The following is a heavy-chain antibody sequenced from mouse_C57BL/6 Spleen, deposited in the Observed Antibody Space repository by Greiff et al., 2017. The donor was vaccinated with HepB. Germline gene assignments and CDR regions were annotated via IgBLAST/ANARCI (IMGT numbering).Heavy chain of an antibody. Sequence: VQLQQSGAELVKPGASVKISCKASGYAFSSYWMNWVKQRPGKGLEWIGQIYPGDGDTNYNGKCKGKATLTADKSSSTAYMQLSSLTSEDSAVYFCARGGDYGSSSSWFAYWGQGTLVTVSA. CDR3: ARGGDYGSSSSWFAY. D-gene: IGHD1-1*01. CDR2: IYPGDGDT. V-gene: IGHV1-80*01. CDR1: GYAFSSYW. J-gene: IGHJ3*01.